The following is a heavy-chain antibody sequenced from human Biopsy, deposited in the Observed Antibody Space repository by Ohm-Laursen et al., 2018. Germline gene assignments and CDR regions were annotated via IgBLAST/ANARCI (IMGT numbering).Heavy chain of an antibody. V-gene: IGHV1-69*06. D-gene: IGHD3-9*01. CDR1: GGTFSNYG. J-gene: IGHJ1*01. Sequence: ASVKVSCKAPGGTFSNYGVNWVRQAPGQGLEWLGGNIPILGTGNYAQKFQDRVTVAADTSTSTATMELRSLRSDDTAVYYCATKLTGYFHHWGQRALVIVSS. CDR2: NIPILGTG. CDR3: ATKLTGYFHH.